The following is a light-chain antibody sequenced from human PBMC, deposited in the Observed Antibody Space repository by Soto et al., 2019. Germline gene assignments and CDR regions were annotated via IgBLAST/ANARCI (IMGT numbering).Light chain of an antibody. Sequence: EIVLTQSPGTLSLSPGERATLSCRASQSVSSSYLAWYRQRPGQAPRLLIYGASIRATVIPDRFSGSGSGTDFTLTISRLEPEEFAVYYCQQFGSSPSFGPGTTVDI. CDR1: QSVSSSY. J-gene: IGKJ3*01. CDR3: QQFGSSPS. V-gene: IGKV3-20*01. CDR2: GAS.